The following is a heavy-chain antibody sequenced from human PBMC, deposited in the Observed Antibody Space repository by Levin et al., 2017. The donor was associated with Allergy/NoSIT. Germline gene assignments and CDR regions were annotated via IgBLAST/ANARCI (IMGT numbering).Heavy chain of an antibody. CDR3: AREALWFGFGP. CDR2: ISSSSSTI. J-gene: IGHJ5*02. D-gene: IGHD3-10*01. V-gene: IGHV3-48*01. Sequence: GESLKISCAASGFTFSSYSMNWVRQAPGKGLEWVSYISSSSSTIYYADSVKGRFTISRDNAKNSLYLQMNSLRAEDTAVYYCAREALWFGFGPWGQGTLVTVSS. CDR1: GFTFSSYS.